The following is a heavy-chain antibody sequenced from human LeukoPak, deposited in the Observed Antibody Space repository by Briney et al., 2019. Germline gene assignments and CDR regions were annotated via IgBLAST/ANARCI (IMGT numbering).Heavy chain of an antibody. CDR1: GGSFSGYY. CDR3: ARRNDAYGMDV. Sequence: SEALSLTCAVYGGSFSGYYWSWIRQPPGKGLEWIGEINHSGSTNYNPSLKSRVTISVDTSMNQFSLKLSSVTAADTAVYYCARRNDAYGMDVWGQGTTVTVSS. V-gene: IGHV4-34*01. CDR2: INHSGST. D-gene: IGHD1-1*01. J-gene: IGHJ6*02.